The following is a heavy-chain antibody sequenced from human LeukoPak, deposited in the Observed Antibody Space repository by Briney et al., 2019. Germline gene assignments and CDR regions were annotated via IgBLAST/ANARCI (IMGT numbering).Heavy chain of an antibody. V-gene: IGHV3-30*02. CDR2: IRYDGSNK. D-gene: IGHD3-22*01. CDR1: GFTLSSYG. CDR3: ARDRDYDSSGPLDY. J-gene: IGHJ4*02. Sequence: GGSLRLSCAASGFTLSSYGMNWVRQAPGKGLEWVAFIRYDGSNKYYADSVKGRFTISRDNSKNTLYLQMNSLRAEDTAVYYCARDRDYDSSGPLDYWGQGTLVTVSS.